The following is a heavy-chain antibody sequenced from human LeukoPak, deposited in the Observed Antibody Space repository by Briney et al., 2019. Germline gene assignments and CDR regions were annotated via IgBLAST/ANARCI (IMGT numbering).Heavy chain of an antibody. CDR1: GFTVSSNY. CDR3: AKALTMVRGAPGY. D-gene: IGHD3-10*01. CDR2: IYSGGST. V-gene: IGHV3-53*01. Sequence: GALRLSCAASGFTVSSNYMSWVRQAPGKGLEWVSVIYSGGSTYYADSVKGRFTISRDNSKNTLYLQMNSLRAEDTAVYYCAKALTMVRGAPGYWGQGTLVTVSS. J-gene: IGHJ4*02.